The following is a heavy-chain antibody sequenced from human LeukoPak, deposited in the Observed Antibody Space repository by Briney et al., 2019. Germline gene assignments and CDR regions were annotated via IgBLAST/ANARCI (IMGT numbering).Heavy chain of an antibody. CDR1: GYTFTGYY. CDR2: INPNSGGT. J-gene: IGHJ4*02. Sequence: ASVKVSCKASGYTFTGYYMHWVRQAPGQGLEWMGRINPNSGGTNYAQKFQGRVTMTRDTSISTAYMELSRLRPDDTAVYYCARAIPLPNYYDSSGYYGRWGQGTLVTVSS. D-gene: IGHD3-22*01. V-gene: IGHV1-2*06. CDR3: ARAIPLPNYYDSSGYYGR.